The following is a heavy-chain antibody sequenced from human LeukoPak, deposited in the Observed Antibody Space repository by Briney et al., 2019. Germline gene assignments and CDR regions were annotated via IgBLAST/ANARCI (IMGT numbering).Heavy chain of an antibody. CDR3: AREWTHDAFDI. V-gene: IGHV3-11*01. CDR1: GYTFSDYH. CDR2: ISTSGSSI. J-gene: IGHJ3*02. Sequence: GGSLRLSCAASGYTFSDYHMSWIRQAPGKGLEWLSYISTSGSSIFYADSVRGRFTISRDNAKKSLYLQMNTLRAEDTAVYYCAREWTHDAFDIWGQGTLVTVSS. D-gene: IGHD3/OR15-3a*01.